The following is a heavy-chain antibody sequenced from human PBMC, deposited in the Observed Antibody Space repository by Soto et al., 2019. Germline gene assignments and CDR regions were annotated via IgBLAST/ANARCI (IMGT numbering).Heavy chain of an antibody. D-gene: IGHD3-9*01. Sequence: PGGSLRLSCAASGFTFSSYAMSWVRQAPGKGLEWVSAISGSGGSTYYADSVKGRFTISRDNSKNTLYLQMNSLRAEDTAVYYCAKESYDILTGYLVFDYWGQGTLVTVSS. J-gene: IGHJ4*02. V-gene: IGHV3-23*01. CDR2: ISGSGGST. CDR3: AKESYDILTGYLVFDY. CDR1: GFTFSSYA.